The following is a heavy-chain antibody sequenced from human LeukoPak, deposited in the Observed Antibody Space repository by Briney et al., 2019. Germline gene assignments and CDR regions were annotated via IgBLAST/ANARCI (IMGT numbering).Heavy chain of an antibody. CDR2: IYSGGST. CDR3: ARDAAAGIPY. J-gene: IGHJ4*02. V-gene: IGHV3-53*01. D-gene: IGHD6-13*01. Sequence: GGSLRLSCAASGFTVSSNYMSWVRQAPGKGLDWVAVIYSGGSTYYADSVKGGFTISRANPKNTLYLQMTSLRAEDTAVYYCARDAAAGIPYWGQGTLVTVSS. CDR1: GFTVSSNY.